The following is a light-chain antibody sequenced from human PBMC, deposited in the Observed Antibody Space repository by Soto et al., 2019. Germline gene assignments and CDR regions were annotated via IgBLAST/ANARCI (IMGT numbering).Light chain of an antibody. J-gene: IGKJ1*01. CDR1: QIISSY. V-gene: IGKV1-39*01. CDR3: QQYYTYPRT. Sequence: DIQMTQSPSTLSGSVGYRFTITCRASQIISSYLNWYQQKPVKAPKLLIYAASTLQSGVPSRFSGSGSGTDFTLTISCLQSEDFATYYCQQYYTYPRTFGQGTKGDIK. CDR2: AAS.